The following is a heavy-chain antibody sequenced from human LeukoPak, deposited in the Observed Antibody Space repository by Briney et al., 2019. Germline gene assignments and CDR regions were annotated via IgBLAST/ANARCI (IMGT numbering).Heavy chain of an antibody. CDR1: GGSISRGSYY. J-gene: IGHJ6*03. D-gene: IGHD3-10*01. V-gene: IGHV4-61*02. CDR3: AGADLSGSGSWASYYYYYMDV. Sequence: SETRSLTCTVAGGSISRGSYYWSWIRQPAGKGREGIGRIYTRRSTNYNSSLKRRVTISVHPSKNQFSLKLSAVTAADTAVSYCAGADLSGSGSWASYYYYYMDVWGKGSTVTVSS. CDR2: IYTRRST.